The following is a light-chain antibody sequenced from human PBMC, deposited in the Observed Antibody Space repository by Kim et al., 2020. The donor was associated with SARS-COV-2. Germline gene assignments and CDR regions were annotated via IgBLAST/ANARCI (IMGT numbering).Light chain of an antibody. CDR1: QSINSW. CDR2: DAS. Sequence: ASVGDRVTLTCRASQSINSWLAWYQQKPGNAPKLLIYDASNLESGVPSRFSGSGSGTEFTLSISSLQPDDFATYYCHQYNSYSPGTFGQGTKLEI. CDR3: HQYNSYSPGT. V-gene: IGKV1-5*01. J-gene: IGKJ2*01.